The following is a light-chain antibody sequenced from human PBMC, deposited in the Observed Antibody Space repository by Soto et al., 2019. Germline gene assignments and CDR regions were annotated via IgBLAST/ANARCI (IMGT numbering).Light chain of an antibody. CDR2: YDN. CDR1: NIGTKS. CDR3: QVWDSRSDHEI. J-gene: IGLJ2*01. V-gene: IGLV3-21*04. Sequence: SYELTQPPSVSVAPGKTASITCGGNNIGTKSVHWYQQKPGQAPVLVIYYDNDRPSGIPERFSGSNSGNTATLTISRVDAGDEADYFCQVWDSRSDHEIFGGGTKLTVL.